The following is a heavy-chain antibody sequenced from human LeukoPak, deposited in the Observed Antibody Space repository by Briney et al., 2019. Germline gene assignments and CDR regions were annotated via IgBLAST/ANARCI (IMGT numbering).Heavy chain of an antibody. Sequence: GGSLRLSCAASGFTFSSYSMNWVRQAPGKGLEWVSAISGSGVNTDHADSVKGRFTISRDNSKNTLYLQMNSLRVEDTAVYYCAKSFGPVIAAAGTGADWGQGTLVTVSS. CDR1: GFTFSSYS. V-gene: IGHV3-23*01. D-gene: IGHD6-13*01. J-gene: IGHJ4*02. CDR2: ISGSGVNT. CDR3: AKSFGPVIAAAGTGAD.